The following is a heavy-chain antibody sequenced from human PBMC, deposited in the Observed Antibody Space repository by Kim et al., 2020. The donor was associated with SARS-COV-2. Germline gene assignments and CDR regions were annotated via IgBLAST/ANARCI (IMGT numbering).Heavy chain of an antibody. V-gene: IGHV7-4-1*02. J-gene: IGHJ4*02. CDR3: ARNRYGGNFPFDY. CDR1: GYDFTAYA. D-gene: IGHD2-21*02. CDR2: INTNTGNP. Sequence: ASVKVSCRSSGYDFTAYAINWVRQAPGQGLEGMGWINTNTGNPAYAQGFTGQVVFSLDSSVSTTYLQIINLKADDTAVYYCARNRYGGNFPFDYWGRGTLVPVSP.